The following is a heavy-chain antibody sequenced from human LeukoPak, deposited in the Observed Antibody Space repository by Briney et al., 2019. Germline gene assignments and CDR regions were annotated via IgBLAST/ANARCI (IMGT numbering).Heavy chain of an antibody. CDR3: ARDTYSGYDYDPYYFDY. CDR1: GYNFISYD. Sequence: GASVKVSCKASGYNFISYDISWVRQAPGQGLEWMGWISAYSGNTNYAQKLQGRVTMTTDTSTRTAYMELRSLRSDDTAVYYCARDTYSGYDYDPYYFDYWGQGTLVTVSS. V-gene: IGHV1-18*01. J-gene: IGHJ4*02. D-gene: IGHD5-12*01. CDR2: ISAYSGNT.